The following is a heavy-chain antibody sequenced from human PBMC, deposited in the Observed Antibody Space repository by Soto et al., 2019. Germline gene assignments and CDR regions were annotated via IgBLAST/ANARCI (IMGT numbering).Heavy chain of an antibody. D-gene: IGHD4-17*01. Sequence: SETLSLTCTVSGGSVNSGGYYWTWIRQHPGKGLEWIGYIYYSGTAYYNPSLKSRVSISLDPSKNQFSLKLSSVTAADTAVYYCARGATTFPGDFVDPWGQGTLVTVSS. CDR3: ARGATTFPGDFVDP. V-gene: IGHV4-31*03. J-gene: IGHJ5*01. CDR2: IYYSGTA. CDR1: GGSVNSGGYY.